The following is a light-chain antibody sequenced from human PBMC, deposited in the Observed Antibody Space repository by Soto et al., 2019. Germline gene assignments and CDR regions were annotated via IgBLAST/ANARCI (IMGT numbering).Light chain of an antibody. V-gene: IGKV3-15*01. J-gene: IGKJ1*01. Sequence: EIVMTQSPATLSVSPGDRATLSCRASQSVRNNLAWYKQKPGQAPRLLIYGASTRATGIAARFSGSGSGTEFTLTINSLQSDDFAVYFCQHYHNWPPWTFGQGTKVEFK. CDR2: GAS. CDR1: QSVRNN. CDR3: QHYHNWPPWT.